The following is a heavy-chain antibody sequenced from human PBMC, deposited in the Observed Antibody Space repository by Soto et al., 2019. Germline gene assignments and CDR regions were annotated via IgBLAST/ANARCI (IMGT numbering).Heavy chain of an antibody. CDR2: IKSKAAGETT. CDR1: GFPFSNAW. CDR3: TADTPTLGGGEFEY. D-gene: IGHD2-15*01. V-gene: IGHV3-15*01. J-gene: IGHJ4*02. Sequence: EVQLVESGGGLVKPGGSLRLSCAASGFPFSNAWMNWVRQTPGKGLEWVGLIKSKAAGETTDYAAPVKGRFTISRDDSETTVYLQMSGLTTEDTAVYDCTADTPTLGGGEFEYWGQGTLVTVSS.